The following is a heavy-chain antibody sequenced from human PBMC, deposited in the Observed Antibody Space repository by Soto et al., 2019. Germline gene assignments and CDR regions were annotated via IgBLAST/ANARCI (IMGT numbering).Heavy chain of an antibody. CDR3: AKGRVSDC. CDR2: ISDSGGDT. Sequence: EVQLLESGGGLIQPGGSLRLSCAASGFTFSTYAMSWVRQAPGKGLEWVSGISDSGGDTYYADSVKGRFTISRDNSENTLYLQMNSLRAEDTAVYYCAKGRVSDCWGQGTLVTVSS. D-gene: IGHD6-13*01. J-gene: IGHJ4*02. V-gene: IGHV3-23*01. CDR1: GFTFSTYA.